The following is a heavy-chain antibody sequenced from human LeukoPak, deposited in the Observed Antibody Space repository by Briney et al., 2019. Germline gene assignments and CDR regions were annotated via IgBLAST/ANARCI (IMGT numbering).Heavy chain of an antibody. CDR3: ARDLGVAVRPFSLFY. V-gene: IGHV1-2*02. CDR1: GYTFTCYY. CDR2: INPKSGVT. Sequence: ASVKVSCKASGYTFTCYYMHWVRQAPGQGPEWMGWINPKSGVTNYAQKFQGRVTMTSDTSISTAYMNFSRLRSDDTAMYYCARDLGVAVRPFSLFYWGQGTLVTVSS. J-gene: IGHJ4*02. D-gene: IGHD6-6*01.